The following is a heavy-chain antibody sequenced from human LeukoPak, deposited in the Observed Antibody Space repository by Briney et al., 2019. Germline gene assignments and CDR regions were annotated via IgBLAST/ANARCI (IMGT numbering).Heavy chain of an antibody. Sequence: GGSLRLSCAASGFSFNTYTMNWVRQAPGKGLEWVSSISSSSSYIYYADSVKGRFTISRDNANNSLYLQMNSLRAGDTAVYYCARCYDFWSGYYNGVVDLDYWGQGTLVTVSS. V-gene: IGHV3-21*01. CDR1: GFSFNTYT. J-gene: IGHJ4*02. D-gene: IGHD3-3*01. CDR2: ISSSSSYI. CDR3: ARCYDFWSGYYNGVVDLDY.